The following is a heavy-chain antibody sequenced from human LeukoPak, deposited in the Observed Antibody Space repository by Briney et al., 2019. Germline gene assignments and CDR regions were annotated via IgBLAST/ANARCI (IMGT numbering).Heavy chain of an antibody. V-gene: IGHV1-69*05. Sequence: SVKVSCXASGGTFSSYAISWVRLAPGQGLEWMGRIIPIFGTANYAQKFQVRVTITTDESTSTAYMELSSLRSEDTAVYYYARYYDSSGADYWGQGTLVTVSS. CDR2: IIPIFGTA. J-gene: IGHJ4*02. D-gene: IGHD3-22*01. CDR3: ARYYDSSGADY. CDR1: GGTFSSYA.